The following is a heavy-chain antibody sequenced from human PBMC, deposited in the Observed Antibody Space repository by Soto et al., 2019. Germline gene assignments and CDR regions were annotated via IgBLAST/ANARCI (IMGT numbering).Heavy chain of an antibody. CDR3: ARGPYSSSWDYYYYYMDV. CDR2: IYYSGST. Sequence: SDTLSLTCTVSGGSIISYYWSWIRQPPWKGLEWIGYIYYSGSTNYNPSLKSRVTISVDTSKNQFSLKLSSVTAADTAVYYCARGPYSSSWDYYYYYMDVWGKGTTVTVS. D-gene: IGHD6-13*01. CDR1: GGSIISYY. J-gene: IGHJ6*03. V-gene: IGHV4-59*07.